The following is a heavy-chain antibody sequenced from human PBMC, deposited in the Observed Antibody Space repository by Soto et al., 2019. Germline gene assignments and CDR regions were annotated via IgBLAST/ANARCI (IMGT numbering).Heavy chain of an antibody. CDR3: AAPGRDGYKLDY. V-gene: IGHV1-69*13. Sequence: SVKVYFKASGGTFISYAISWVRQAPGQGLEWMGGIIPIFGTANYAQKFQGRVTITADESTSTAYMELSSLRSEDTAVYYCAAPGRDGYKLDYWGQGTLVTVSS. J-gene: IGHJ4*02. CDR1: GGTFISYA. CDR2: IIPIFGTA. D-gene: IGHD5-12*01.